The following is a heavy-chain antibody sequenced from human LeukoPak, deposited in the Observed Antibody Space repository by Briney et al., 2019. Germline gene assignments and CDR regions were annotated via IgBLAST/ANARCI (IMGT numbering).Heavy chain of an antibody. D-gene: IGHD3-16*01. CDR3: ARKRLRLGEYDAFDI. CDR1: GDSISSYY. CDR2: IYYSGST. J-gene: IGHJ3*02. Sequence: PPETLSHTCTVPGDSISSYYWSWIRQTLVKGLEWIGYIYYSGSTNHNRSLKSRGTNSVDTSKIQFSRKLSSVTAADTAVYYCARKRLRLGEYDAFDIWGQGTMVTVSS. V-gene: IGHV4-59*01.